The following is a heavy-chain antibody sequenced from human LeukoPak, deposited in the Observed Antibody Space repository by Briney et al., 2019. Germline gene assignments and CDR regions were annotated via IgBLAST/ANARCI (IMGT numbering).Heavy chain of an antibody. CDR3: ASYYHDSSGYYQYYFDS. V-gene: IGHV4-34*01. CDR1: GGSFSGYY. D-gene: IGHD3-22*01. Sequence: SETLSLTCAVYGGSFSGYYWTWIRQPPGKGLEWIGEINDSGRTSCNPSLKSRVTISVDTSKNQFSLKLRSVAAADTAVYYCASYYHDSSGYYQYYFDSWGQGTLVTVSS. CDR2: INDSGRT. J-gene: IGHJ4*02.